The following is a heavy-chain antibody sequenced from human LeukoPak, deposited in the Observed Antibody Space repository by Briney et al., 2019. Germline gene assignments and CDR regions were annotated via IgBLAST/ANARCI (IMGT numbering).Heavy chain of an antibody. CDR2: ISTSSTYI. J-gene: IGHJ4*02. Sequence: GGSLRLSCAASGFTFTSYSMTWVRQAPGKGLEWVSSISTSSTYIYYADSVEGRFTISRDNAKNSLYLQMNSLRAEDTAVYYCARDQAYYYDSSGYSPPSLFDYWGQGTLVTVSS. V-gene: IGHV3-21*01. CDR1: GFTFTSYS. D-gene: IGHD3-22*01. CDR3: ARDQAYYYDSSGYSPPSLFDY.